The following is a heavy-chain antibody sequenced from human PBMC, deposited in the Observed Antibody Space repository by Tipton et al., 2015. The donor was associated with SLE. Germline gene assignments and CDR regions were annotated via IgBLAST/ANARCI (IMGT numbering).Heavy chain of an antibody. CDR3: ASGNPVMPL. CDR2: IFYTGST. J-gene: IGHJ4*02. D-gene: IGHD1-1*01. CDR1: GGSISSSNW. Sequence: TLSLTCTVSGGSISSSNWWSWVRQAPGKGLEWIGYIFYTGSTNYNPSLKSRVAMSVDMSKNQFSLKLTSVTAADTAVYYCASGNPVMPLWGQGTLVTVSS. V-gene: IGHV4-4*02.